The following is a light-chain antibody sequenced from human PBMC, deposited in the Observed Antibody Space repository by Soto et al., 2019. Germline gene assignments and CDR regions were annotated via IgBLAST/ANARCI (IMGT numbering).Light chain of an antibody. CDR1: QSVTNNF. V-gene: IGKV3-20*01. J-gene: IGKJ3*01. CDR3: QQYGTPLFT. CDR2: GAS. Sequence: IVLTQSPGTLSLSPGERATLSCGASQSVTNNFLAWYQQKPGQAPRLLSYGASSRSTGVPDRFSGSGSVTDFTLTISRLEPGDFAVYYCQQYGTPLFTFGPGTKVDIK.